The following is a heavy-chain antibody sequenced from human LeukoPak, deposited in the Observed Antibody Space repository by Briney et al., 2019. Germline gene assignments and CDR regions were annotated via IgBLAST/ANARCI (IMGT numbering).Heavy chain of an antibody. Sequence: GGSLRLSCAASGFTFSSYGMHWVRQAPGKGLEWVAVISYDGSNKYYADSVKGRFTISRDNSKNTLYLQMNSLRAEDTAVYYCAKDAYYGSGSYYIHRGPSGMDVWGKGTTVTVPS. D-gene: IGHD3-10*01. V-gene: IGHV3-30*18. CDR1: GFTFSSYG. CDR3: AKDAYYGSGSYYIHRGPSGMDV. J-gene: IGHJ6*04. CDR2: ISYDGSNK.